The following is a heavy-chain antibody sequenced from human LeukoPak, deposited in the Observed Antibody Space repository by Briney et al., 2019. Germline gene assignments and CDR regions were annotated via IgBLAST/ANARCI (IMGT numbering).Heavy chain of an antibody. CDR3: ANVYCSSTSCYDEGVDY. CDR2: ISGDGGST. V-gene: IGHV3-43*02. Sequence: AGSLRLSCAASGFTFDDYAMHWVRQAPGKGLEWVSLISGDGGSTYYADSVKGRFTISRDNSKNSLYLQMNSLRTEDTALYYCANVYCSSTSCYDEGVDYWGQGTLVTVSS. CDR1: GFTFDDYA. D-gene: IGHD2-2*01. J-gene: IGHJ4*02.